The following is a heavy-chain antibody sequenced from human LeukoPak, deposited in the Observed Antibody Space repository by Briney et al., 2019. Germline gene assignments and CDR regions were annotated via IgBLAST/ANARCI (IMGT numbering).Heavy chain of an antibody. D-gene: IGHD3-16*01. CDR1: GFTFSNFW. CDR3: ARGGHSSFDY. J-gene: IGHJ4*02. Sequence: PGRSLRLSCAASGFTFSNFWLHWVRQAPGKGLEWVSRITSDGSNINYADSVQGRFTIYKDNAKNTLYLQMNSLRAEDTAVYYCARGGHSSFDYWGQGALVTVSS. V-gene: IGHV3-74*01. CDR2: ITSDGSNI.